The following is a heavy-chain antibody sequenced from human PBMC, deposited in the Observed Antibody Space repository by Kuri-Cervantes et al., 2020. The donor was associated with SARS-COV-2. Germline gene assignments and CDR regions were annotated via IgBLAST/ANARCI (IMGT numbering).Heavy chain of an antibody. CDR1: GFTFSSYW. D-gene: IGHD5-24*01. CDR2: ISSSGSTI. V-gene: IGHV3-11*01. CDR3: AREGDGYVDY. J-gene: IGHJ4*02. Sequence: LSLTCAASGFTFSSYWMSWVRQAPGKGLEWVSYISSSGSTIYYADSVKGRFTISRDNAKNSLYLQMNSLRAEDTAVYYCAREGDGYVDYWGQGTLVTVSS.